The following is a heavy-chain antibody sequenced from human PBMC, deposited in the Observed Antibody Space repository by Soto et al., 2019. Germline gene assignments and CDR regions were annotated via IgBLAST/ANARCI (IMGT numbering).Heavy chain of an antibody. CDR1: GYTFTSYD. CDR2: INPNSVNT. CDR3: AGAMQKYDFLTCDRVS. J-gene: IGHJ4*02. Sequence: QVQLVQSGAEVKKPGASVKVSCKASGYTFTSYDINWVRQATGHGLEWLGWINPNSVNTGYAQKFQGRVTMTRNTSRITTYRDLSSLRSEHTFVDYCAGAMQKYDFLTCDRVSWGEGTLVIDSS. D-gene: IGHD3-9*01. V-gene: IGHV1-8*01.